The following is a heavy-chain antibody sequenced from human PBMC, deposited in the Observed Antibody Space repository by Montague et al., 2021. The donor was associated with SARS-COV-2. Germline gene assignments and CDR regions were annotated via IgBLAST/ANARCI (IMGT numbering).Heavy chain of an antibody. J-gene: IGHJ4*02. CDR1: GDSVSSNSAA. CDR3: ASVYTVTYYFDY. V-gene: IGHV6-1*01. D-gene: IGHD4-17*01. Sequence: CAISGDSVSSNSAAWNWIRQSPSRGLEWLGRTYYRSKWYNDYAISVKSRITINPDTSKNQFSLQLNSVTPEDTAVYYCASVYTVTYYFDYWGRGTLVTVSS. CDR2: TYYRSKWYN.